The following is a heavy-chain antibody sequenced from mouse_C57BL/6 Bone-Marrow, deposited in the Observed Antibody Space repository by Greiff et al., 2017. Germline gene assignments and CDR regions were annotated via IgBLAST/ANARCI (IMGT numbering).Heavy chain of an antibody. V-gene: IGHV1-54*01. D-gene: IGHD1-1*01. CDR3: ARSGTVVPYFDY. Sequence: QVHVKQSGAELVRPGTSVKVSCKASGYAFTNYLIEWVKQRPGQGLEWIGVINPGSGGTNYNEKFKGKATLTADKSSSTAYMQLSSLTSEDSAVYFCARSGTVVPYFDYWGQGTTLTVSS. CDR2: INPGSGGT. J-gene: IGHJ2*01. CDR1: GYAFTNYL.